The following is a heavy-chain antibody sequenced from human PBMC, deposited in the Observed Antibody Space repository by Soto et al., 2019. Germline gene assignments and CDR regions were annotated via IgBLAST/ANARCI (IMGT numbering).Heavy chain of an antibody. D-gene: IGHD3-22*01. J-gene: IGHJ4*02. CDR2: NSYDGRET. Sequence: PGGSLRLSCAASGFIFSDYAFHWVRQAPGKGLEWLYVNSYDGRETHYADSVEGRFIISRDRSKKTAYLQMNSLRAEDTAVYYCAKDSHYYDSSGYLFDYWGQGTLVTVSS. V-gene: IGHV3-30-3*01. CDR1: GFIFSDYA. CDR3: AKDSHYYDSSGYLFDY.